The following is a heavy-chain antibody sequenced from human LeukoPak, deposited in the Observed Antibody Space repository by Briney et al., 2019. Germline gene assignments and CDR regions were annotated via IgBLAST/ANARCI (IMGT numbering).Heavy chain of an antibody. J-gene: IGHJ4*02. CDR3: ARGLVGAAVEGLCDY. CDR2: ISWNGGNI. CDR1: GFTFDDYA. D-gene: IGHD2-21*01. Sequence: PGGSLRLSCAASGFTFDDYAMHWVRQAPGKGLEWVSGISWNGGNIGYADSVKGRFTISRDNAKNSLYLQMNSLRAEDMALYYCARGLVGAAVEGLCDYWGQGTLVTVPS. V-gene: IGHV3-9*03.